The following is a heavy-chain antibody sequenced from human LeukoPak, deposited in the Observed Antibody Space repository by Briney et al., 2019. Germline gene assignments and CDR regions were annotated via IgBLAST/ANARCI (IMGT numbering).Heavy chain of an antibody. CDR2: ISYDGSNK. D-gene: IGHD2-15*01. J-gene: IGHJ4*02. V-gene: IGHV3-30*04. CDR1: GFVFSNYA. CDR3: ARWWTL. Sequence: GGSLRLSCAASGFVFSNYAMHWVRQAPGKGLEWVAVISYDGSNKYYADSVKGRFTISRDNSKNTLYLQMNSLRAEDTAVYYCARWWTLWGQGTLVTVSS.